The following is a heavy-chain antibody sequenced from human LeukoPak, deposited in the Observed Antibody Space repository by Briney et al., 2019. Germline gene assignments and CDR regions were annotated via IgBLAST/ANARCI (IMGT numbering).Heavy chain of an antibody. CDR1: GFTFSTYW. V-gene: IGHV3-7*03. D-gene: IGHD2-21*02. Sequence: GGSLRLSCEASGFTFSTYWMKWVRQAPGKGLEWVANIKQDGSQKYYVDSVKGRFIISRDNAKNSLYLQMNSVRAEDTAVYYCAGEGTFGDYRASGDHWGQGALVTVSS. CDR2: IKQDGSQK. CDR3: AGEGTFGDYRASGDH. J-gene: IGHJ4*02.